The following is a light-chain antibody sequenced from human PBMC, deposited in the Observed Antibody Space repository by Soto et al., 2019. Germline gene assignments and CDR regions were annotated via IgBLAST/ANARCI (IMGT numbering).Light chain of an antibody. Sequence: QSVLTQPASVSGSPGQSITISCTGTSDDVGGYNYVSWYQQHPGKAPKLILYEVSNRPSGVSHRFSGSKSGNTASLTISGLQAEDEADYYCSSSTSSSFPVFGGGTKLTVL. V-gene: IGLV2-14*01. CDR2: EVS. J-gene: IGLJ7*01. CDR1: SDDVGGYNY. CDR3: SSSTSSSFPV.